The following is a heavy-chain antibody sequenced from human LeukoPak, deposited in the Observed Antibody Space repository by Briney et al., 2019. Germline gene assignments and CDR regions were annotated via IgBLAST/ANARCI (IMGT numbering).Heavy chain of an antibody. V-gene: IGHV3-74*01. D-gene: IGHD3-22*01. Sequence: GGSLRLSCAASGFTFSSYWMHWVRQAPGKGLVWVSRINGDGSSTSYADSVKGRFTISRDNAKNTLYLQMNSLRAEDTAVYYCVSTLYYDSIGSLDAFDIWGQGTMVTVSS. J-gene: IGHJ3*02. CDR3: VSTLYYDSIGSLDAFDI. CDR1: GFTFSSYW. CDR2: INGDGSST.